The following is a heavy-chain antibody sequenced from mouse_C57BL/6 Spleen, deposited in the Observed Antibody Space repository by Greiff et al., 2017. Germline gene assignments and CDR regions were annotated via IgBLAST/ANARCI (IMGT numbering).Heavy chain of an antibody. CDR2: IYPGGGYT. CDR3: ARRSVITTVVESPHWYFDV. CDR1: GYTFTNYW. Sequence: QVQLQQSGAELVRPGTSVKMSCKASGYTFTNYWIGWAKQRPGHGLEWIGDIYPGGGYTNYNEKFKGKATLTADKSSSTAYMQFSSLTSEDSAIYYCARRSVITTVVESPHWYFDVWGTGTTVTVSS. D-gene: IGHD1-1*01. V-gene: IGHV1-63*01. J-gene: IGHJ1*03.